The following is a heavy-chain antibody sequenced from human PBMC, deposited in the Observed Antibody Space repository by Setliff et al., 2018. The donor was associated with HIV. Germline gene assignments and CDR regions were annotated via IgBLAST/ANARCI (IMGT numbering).Heavy chain of an antibody. V-gene: IGHV4-30-4*08. CDR3: AREWELDGEWSPFDP. Sequence: SETLSLTCIVSGGSISSDEYSWSWIRQPPGKGLEWIGSMYYSGKMYYNPSLKSRVSMSADTSKNHFSLRLSSLTAADTAVYYCAREWELDGEWSPFDPWGQGTLVTVSS. CDR1: GGSISSDEYS. D-gene: IGHD1-26*01. J-gene: IGHJ5*02. CDR2: MYYSGKM.